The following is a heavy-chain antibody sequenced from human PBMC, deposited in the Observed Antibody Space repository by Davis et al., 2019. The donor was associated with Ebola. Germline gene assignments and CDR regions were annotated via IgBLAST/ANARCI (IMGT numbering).Heavy chain of an antibody. CDR1: GFTFSSYS. D-gene: IGHD3-16*01. J-gene: IGHJ6*02. CDR3: ARVSRRIMITFGPLSV. Sequence: PGGSLRLSCAASGFTFSSYSMNWVRQAPGKGLEWVSSISSSSSYIYYADSVKGRFTISRDNAKNSLYLQMNSLRAEDTAVYYCARVSRRIMITFGPLSVWGQGTTVTVSS. V-gene: IGHV3-21*01. CDR2: ISSSSSYI.